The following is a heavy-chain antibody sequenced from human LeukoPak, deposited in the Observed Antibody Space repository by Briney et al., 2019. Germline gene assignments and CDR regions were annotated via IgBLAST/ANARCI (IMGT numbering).Heavy chain of an antibody. D-gene: IGHD3-3*02. V-gene: IGHV4-61*01. Sequence: SETLSLTCTVSGGSVSSGSYYWSWIRQPPGKGLEWIGYIYYGGSTNYNPSLKSRVTISVDTSKNQFSLKLSSVTAADTAVYYCARAVLGYLPFDYWGQGTLVTVSS. J-gene: IGHJ4*02. CDR1: GGSVSSGSYY. CDR3: ARAVLGYLPFDY. CDR2: IYYGGST.